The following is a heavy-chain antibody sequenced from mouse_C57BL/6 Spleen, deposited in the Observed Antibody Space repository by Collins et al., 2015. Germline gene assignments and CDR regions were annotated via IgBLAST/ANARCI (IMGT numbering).Heavy chain of an antibody. CDR3: ARGDYYTMDY. CDR1: DYRFTSYY. Sequence: QVQLQQSGPELVTPEASVKISCKASDYRFTSYYIHWVKQRPGQGLEWIGWIYPGSDNTKFNEKFKGKATLTADTSSTTAYMQLSSLTSEDSAVYYCARGDYYTMDYWGHGTSVTVSS. CDR2: IYPGSDNT. J-gene: IGHJ4*01. V-gene: IGHV1-66*01.